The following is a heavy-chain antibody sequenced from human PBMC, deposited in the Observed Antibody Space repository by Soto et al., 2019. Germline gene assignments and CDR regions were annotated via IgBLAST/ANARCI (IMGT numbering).Heavy chain of an antibody. CDR2: ISGSDDST. CDR3: VKDWTGDTCPCMDV. D-gene: IGHD2-8*02. J-gene: IGHJ6*01. V-gene: IGHV3-23*01. Sequence: EVQLLESGGGLVQPGGSLRLSCAASGFTFNNYAMTWVRQAPGKGLEWVSTISGSDDSTYYADSVKGRLTISRDNSKNALYLQMSSLRAEDTAIYYCVKDWTGDTCPCMDVWGQGTTVNVSS. CDR1: GFTFNNYA.